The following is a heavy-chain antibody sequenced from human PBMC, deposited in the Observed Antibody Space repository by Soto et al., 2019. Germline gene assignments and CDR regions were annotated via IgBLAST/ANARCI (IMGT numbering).Heavy chain of an antibody. V-gene: IGHV4-39*01. J-gene: IGHJ6*02. CDR1: GGSISSSSYY. Sequence: SETLSLTCTVSGGSISSSSYYWGWIRQPPGTGLEWIGNVYYGGSTYYNPSLKSRVTISVETSKSQFSLKLSSVTAADTAVYYCAGGDYYHSSGYYFYYYTMDVWGQGTTVTVSS. CDR2: VYYGGST. D-gene: IGHD3-22*01. CDR3: AGGDYYHSSGYYFYYYTMDV.